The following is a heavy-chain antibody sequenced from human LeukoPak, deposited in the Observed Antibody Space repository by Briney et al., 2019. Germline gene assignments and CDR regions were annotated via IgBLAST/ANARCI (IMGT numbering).Heavy chain of an antibody. Sequence: GGSLRLSCTASGFTFSDYAMTWVRQAPGKGLEWVGFIRSKAYGGTTEYAASVTGRFTISRDDSKSIAYLQMDSLTTEDTAVYSLTRVPRSFPYWGRDTLVTVSS. J-gene: IGHJ1*01. CDR2: IRSKAYGGTT. CDR3: TRVPRSFPY. V-gene: IGHV3-49*04. CDR1: GFTFSDYA. D-gene: IGHD2/OR15-2a*01.